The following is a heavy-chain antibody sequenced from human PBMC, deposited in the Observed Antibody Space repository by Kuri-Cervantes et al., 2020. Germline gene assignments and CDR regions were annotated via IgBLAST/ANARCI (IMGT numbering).Heavy chain of an antibody. CDR2: ISSSSSYI. V-gene: IGHV3-21*01. Sequence: GESLKISCAASGFTFSSYSMHWVRQAPGKGLEWVSSISSSSSYIYYTVSVKGRFTISRDNAKNTLYLQMNSLRAEDTAVYYCAKVGMVDVWGQGTTVTVSS. CDR3: AKVGMVDV. J-gene: IGHJ6*02. CDR1: GFTFSSYS. D-gene: IGHD1-14*01.